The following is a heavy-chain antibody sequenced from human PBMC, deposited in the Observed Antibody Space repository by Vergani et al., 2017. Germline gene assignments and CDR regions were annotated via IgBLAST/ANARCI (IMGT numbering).Heavy chain of an antibody. CDR1: GGSISSYY. J-gene: IGHJ5*02. CDR2: IYYSGST. CDR3: ARRELLSYWFDP. D-gene: IGHD2-2*01. V-gene: IGHV4-59*08. Sequence: QVQLQESGPGLVKPSETLSLTCTVSGGSISSYYWSWIRQPPGKGLEWIGYIYYSGSTNYNPYLKSRVTISVDTSKNQFSLKLSSVTAADTAVYYCARRELLSYWFDPWGQGTLVTVSS.